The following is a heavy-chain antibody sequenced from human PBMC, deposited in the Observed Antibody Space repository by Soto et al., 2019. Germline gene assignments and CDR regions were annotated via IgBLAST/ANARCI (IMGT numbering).Heavy chain of an antibody. CDR3: AKVEYSGSYFDY. D-gene: IGHD1-26*01. J-gene: IGHJ4*02. Sequence: QVQLVESGGGVVQPGRSLRLSCAASGFTFSSYGMHWVRQAPGKGLEWVAVKSYDGSNKYYADSVKGRFTISRDNSKNTLYLQMNSLRAEDTAVYYCAKVEYSGSYFDYWGQGTLVTVSS. CDR2: KSYDGSNK. CDR1: GFTFSSYG. V-gene: IGHV3-30*18.